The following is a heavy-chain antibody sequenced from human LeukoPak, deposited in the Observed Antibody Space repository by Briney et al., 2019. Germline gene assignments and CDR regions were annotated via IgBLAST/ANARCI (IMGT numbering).Heavy chain of an antibody. Sequence: SETLSLTCTVYGGSISSYFWGWIRQPAGKGLEWIGRIYTSGSTNYNPSLKSRVTMSVDTSKYQFSLKLSSVTAADTAVYYCARAHSDEITIFGVVIHYYYMDVWGKGTTVTVSS. D-gene: IGHD3-3*01. J-gene: IGHJ6*03. CDR1: GGSISSYF. CDR2: IYTSGST. CDR3: ARAHSDEITIFGVVIHYYYMDV. V-gene: IGHV4-4*07.